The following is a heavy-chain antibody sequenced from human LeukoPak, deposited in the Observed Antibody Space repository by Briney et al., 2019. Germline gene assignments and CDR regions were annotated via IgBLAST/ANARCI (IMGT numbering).Heavy chain of an antibody. CDR2: INPNSGNT. Sequence: GASVKVSCKASGYTFTSYDINWVRQATEQGLEWMGWINPNSGNTGYAQKFQGRVTMTRNTSISTAYMELSSLGSEDTAVYYRAVVWGSYRYSENWGQGTLVTVSS. CDR3: AVVWGSYRYSEN. J-gene: IGHJ4*02. D-gene: IGHD3-16*02. CDR1: GYTFTSYD. V-gene: IGHV1-8*01.